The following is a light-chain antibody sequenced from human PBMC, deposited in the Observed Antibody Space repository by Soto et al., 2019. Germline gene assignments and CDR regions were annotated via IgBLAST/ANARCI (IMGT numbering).Light chain of an antibody. Sequence: QSALTQPASVSGSPGQSITISCTGTSSDIGNYNLVSWFQQHPGKAPKLMISEVSNRPSGVSHRFSGSKSGNTASLTISGLQAEDEADYYCCSYAGSRNFYVFGTGTQLTVL. V-gene: IGLV2-23*02. CDR2: EVS. J-gene: IGLJ1*01. CDR3: CSYAGSRNFYV. CDR1: SSDIGNYNL.